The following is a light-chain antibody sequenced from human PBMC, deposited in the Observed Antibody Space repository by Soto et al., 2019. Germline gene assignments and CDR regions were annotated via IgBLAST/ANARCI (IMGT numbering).Light chain of an antibody. CDR1: SSNIGNNA. CDR3: EAWDDSLNGWV. CDR2: YDD. V-gene: IGLV1-36*01. Sequence: QAVVTQPPSVSEAPRQRVTMSCSGSSSNIGNNAVNWYQQLPGKAPKLLIYYDDLLSSGVSDRFSGSKSGTSASLAISGLQSEDEADYYCEAWDDSLNGWVFGGGTKLTVL. J-gene: IGLJ3*02.